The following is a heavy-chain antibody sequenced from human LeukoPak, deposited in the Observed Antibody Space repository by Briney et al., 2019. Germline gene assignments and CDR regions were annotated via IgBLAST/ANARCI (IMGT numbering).Heavy chain of an antibody. CDR1: GYTFTGYY. CDR2: INPNSGGT. J-gene: IGHJ6*02. V-gene: IGHV1-2*02. Sequence: ASVKVSCKASGYTFTGYYMHWVRQAPGQGLEWMGWINPNSGGTNYAQKFQGRVTMTRDTSISTAYMELSRLRSDDTAVYYCARRTLYSGYDMYYYYYGMDVWGQGTTVTVSS. CDR3: ARRTLYSGYDMYYYYYGMDV. D-gene: IGHD5-12*01.